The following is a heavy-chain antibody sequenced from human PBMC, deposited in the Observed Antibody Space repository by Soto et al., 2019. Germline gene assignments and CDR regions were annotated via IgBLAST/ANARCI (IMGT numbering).Heavy chain of an antibody. D-gene: IGHD4-17*01. J-gene: IGHJ4*02. Sequence: QVQLVESGGGVVQPGRSLRLSCAASGFTFSSYGMHWVRQAPGKGLEWVAVIWYDGSNKYYADSVKGRFTISRDNSKNTLYLQMKSLRAEDTAVYYCARVGYYEALSGIYYWGQGTLVTVSS. CDR3: ARVGYYEALSGIYY. V-gene: IGHV3-33*01. CDR1: GFTFSSYG. CDR2: IWYDGSNK.